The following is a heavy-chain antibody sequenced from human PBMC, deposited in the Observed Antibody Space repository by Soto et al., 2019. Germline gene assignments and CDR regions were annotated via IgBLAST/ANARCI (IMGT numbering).Heavy chain of an antibody. V-gene: IGHV2-5*02. Sequence: SGPTLVKPTQTLTLTCTFSGFSLSTSGVGVGWIRQPPGKALEWLALIYWDDDKRYSPSLKSRLTITKDTSKNQVVLTMTNMDPVDTATYYCAHIPYSEPFWSGYLNYWGQGTLVTVSS. CDR1: GFSLSTSGVG. CDR3: AHIPYSEPFWSGYLNY. CDR2: IYWDDDK. D-gene: IGHD3-3*01. J-gene: IGHJ4*02.